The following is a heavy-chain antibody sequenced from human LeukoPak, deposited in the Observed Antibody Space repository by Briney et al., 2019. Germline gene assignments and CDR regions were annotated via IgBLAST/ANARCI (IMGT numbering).Heavy chain of an antibody. CDR2: FDPEDGET. D-gene: IGHD2-21*02. Sequence: ASVKVSCKVSGYTLTELSMHWVRQAPGKGLEWMGGFDPEDGETIYAQKFQGRVTMTEDTSTDTAYMELSSLRSEDTAVYYCATSLYCGGDCYLSDWFDPWGQGTLVTVSS. V-gene: IGHV1-24*01. J-gene: IGHJ5*02. CDR1: GYTLTELS. CDR3: ATSLYCGGDCYLSDWFDP.